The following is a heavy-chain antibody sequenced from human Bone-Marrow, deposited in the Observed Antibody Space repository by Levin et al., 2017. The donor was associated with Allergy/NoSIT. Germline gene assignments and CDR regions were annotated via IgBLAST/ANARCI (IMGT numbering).Heavy chain of an antibody. CDR3: ARKYSSAWCFDY. D-gene: IGHD6-19*01. J-gene: IGHJ4*02. CDR1: GFTFSNYG. V-gene: IGHV3-7*01. Sequence: GESLKISCAASGFTFSNYGMTWVRQAPGKGLEWVANIKQDGTEKNYVDSVKGRFTISRDNANNALHLQMSSLRVEDTSVYFCARKYSSAWCFDYWGQGILVAVSS. CDR2: IKQDGTEK.